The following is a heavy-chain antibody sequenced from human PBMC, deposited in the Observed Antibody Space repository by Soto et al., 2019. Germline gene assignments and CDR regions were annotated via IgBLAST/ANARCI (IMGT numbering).Heavy chain of an antibody. CDR3: ARGTGVTYYYDSSGLDY. J-gene: IGHJ4*02. CDR2: INHSGST. CDR1: VPTSSGYY. Sequence: SYPQCLTCASVVPTSSGYYLSRILQPTGKGLEWIGEINHSGSTNYNPSLKSRVTISVDTSKNQFSLKLSSVTAADTAVYYCARGTGVTYYYDSSGLDYWGQGIQVT. D-gene: IGHD3-22*01. V-gene: IGHV4-34*01.